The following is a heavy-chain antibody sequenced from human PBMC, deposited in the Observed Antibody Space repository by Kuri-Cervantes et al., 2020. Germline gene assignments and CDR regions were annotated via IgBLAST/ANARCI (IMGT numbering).Heavy chain of an antibody. Sequence: GESLKISCAVSGFTFDDYDMSWVRQAPGKGLEWVSTLSGSGGSTYYADSVKGRFTISRDDSKNTLFLQVNSLRAEDTAVYFCARNWGDSGYHKGPLDYWGQGTRVTVSS. D-gene: IGHD3-22*01. V-gene: IGHV3-23*01. CDR2: LSGSGGST. J-gene: IGHJ4*02. CDR1: GFTFDDYD. CDR3: ARNWGDSGYHKGPLDY.